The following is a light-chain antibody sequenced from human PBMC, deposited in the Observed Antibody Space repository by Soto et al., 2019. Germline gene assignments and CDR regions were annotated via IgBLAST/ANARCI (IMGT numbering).Light chain of an antibody. V-gene: IGLV7-46*01. CDR3: LLSYSGAGGV. CDR2: DTS. J-gene: IGLJ2*01. Sequence: QSAVTQEPSLTVSPGGTVTLTCGSSTGAVSSGHYPYWFQQKPGQAPRTLIYDTSNKHSWTPARFSGSLLGGKAALTLSGAQPEDEAEYYCLLSYSGAGGVFGGGTQLTVL. CDR1: TGAVSSGHY.